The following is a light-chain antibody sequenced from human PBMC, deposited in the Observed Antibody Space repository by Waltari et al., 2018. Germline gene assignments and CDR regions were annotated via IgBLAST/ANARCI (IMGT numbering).Light chain of an antibody. V-gene: IGLV2-14*01. CDR3: SSYTRSGPL. J-gene: IGLJ3*02. Sequence: QSALTQPASVSGSPGQSITISCTGTSSDGGGYNYVSWYQQHPGKAPKLMIYEVHNRPSGVSNRFSGSKSGNTASLTISGLQAEDEADYYCSSYTRSGPLFGGGTKLTVL. CDR1: SSDGGGYNY. CDR2: EVH.